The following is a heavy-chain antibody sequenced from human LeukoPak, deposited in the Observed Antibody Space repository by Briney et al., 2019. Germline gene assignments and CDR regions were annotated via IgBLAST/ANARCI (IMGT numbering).Heavy chain of an antibody. CDR3: ARSGHDYGDSSARFDY. D-gene: IGHD4-17*01. J-gene: IGHJ4*02. CDR2: ISAYNGNT. CDR1: GYTFTSYG. Sequence: ASVKVSCKASGYTFTSYGISWVRQAAGQGLEWMGWISAYNGNTNYAQKLQGRVTMTTDTSTSTAYVELRSLRSDDTAVYYCARSGHDYGDSSARFDYWGQGTLVTVSS. V-gene: IGHV1-18*01.